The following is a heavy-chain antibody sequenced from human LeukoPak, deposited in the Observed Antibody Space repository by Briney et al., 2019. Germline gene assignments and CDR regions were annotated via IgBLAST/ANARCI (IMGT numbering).Heavy chain of an antibody. CDR3: AIRIVGATNHHLDY. CDR1: GFTFSSYS. CDR2: ISSSSSYI. D-gene: IGHD1-26*01. V-gene: IGHV3-21*01. Sequence: PGGSLRLSCAASGFTFSSYSVNWVRQAPGKGLEWVSSISSSSSYIYYADSVKGRFTISRDNAKNSLYLQMNSLRAEDTAVYYCAIRIVGATNHHLDYWGQGTLVTVSS. J-gene: IGHJ4*02.